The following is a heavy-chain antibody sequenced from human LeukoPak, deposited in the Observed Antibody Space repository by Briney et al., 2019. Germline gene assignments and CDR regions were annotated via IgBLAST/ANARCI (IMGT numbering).Heavy chain of an antibody. CDR2: IYYSGST. Sequence: SETLSLTCTVSGGSISSSSYYWGWIRQPPGKGLEWIGSIYYSGSTYYNPSLKSRVTISVDTSKNQFSLKLSSVTAADTAVYYCARHLPYYDILTGYYSYYFAPWGQGTLVTVSS. D-gene: IGHD3-9*01. V-gene: IGHV4-39*01. CDR3: ARHLPYYDILTGYYSYYFAP. CDR1: GGSISSSSYY. J-gene: IGHJ4*02.